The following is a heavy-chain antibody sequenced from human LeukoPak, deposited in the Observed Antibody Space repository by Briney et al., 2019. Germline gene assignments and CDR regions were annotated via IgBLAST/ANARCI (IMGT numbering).Heavy chain of an antibody. CDR3: ARADSYAHNPFDY. CDR2: ISAYNGNT. V-gene: IGHV1-18*01. CDR1: GYTFTSYG. Sequence: GASVKASCKASGYTFTSYGISWVRQAPGQGLEWMGWISAYNGNTNYAQKLQGRVTMTTVTSTSTAYMELGSLRSDDTAVYYCARADSYAHNPFDYWGQGTLVTVSS. D-gene: IGHD5-18*01. J-gene: IGHJ4*02.